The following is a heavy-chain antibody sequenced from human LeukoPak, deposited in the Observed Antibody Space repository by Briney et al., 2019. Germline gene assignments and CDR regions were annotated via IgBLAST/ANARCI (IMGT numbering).Heavy chain of an antibody. V-gene: IGHV3-48*03. CDR3: AREGAYYYDSSGYDY. CDR2: ISSSGSII. D-gene: IGHD3-22*01. Sequence: GGSLRLSCAASGFTFSSYEMNWVRQAPGKGLECGSYISSSGSIIYYAYSVYGRFTISRDNAKNSLYLQMNSLRAEDTAVYYCAREGAYYYDSSGYDYWGQGTLVTVSS. J-gene: IGHJ4*02. CDR1: GFTFSSYE.